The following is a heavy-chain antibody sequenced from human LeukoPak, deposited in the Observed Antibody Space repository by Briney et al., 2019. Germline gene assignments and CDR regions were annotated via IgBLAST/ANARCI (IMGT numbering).Heavy chain of an antibody. CDR2: ISGGGGST. V-gene: IGHV3-23*01. CDR3: AKENGDYYDSGLVNWFDP. D-gene: IGHD3-22*01. Sequence: GGSLRLSCAASGFTFNSYTMSWVRQAPGKGLEWVSTISGGGGSTYYADSVEGRFTISRDNSKNTLYLQMNSLRAEDTAVYYCAKENGDYYDSGLVNWFDPWGQGTLVTVSP. CDR1: GFTFNSYT. J-gene: IGHJ5*02.